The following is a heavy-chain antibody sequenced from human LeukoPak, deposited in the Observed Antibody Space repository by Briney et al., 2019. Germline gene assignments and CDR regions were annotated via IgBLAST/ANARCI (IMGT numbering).Heavy chain of an antibody. V-gene: IGHV4-34*01. CDR2: INHSGST. CDR3: ARPRGYSGYEWFNWFDP. CDR1: GGSFSGYY. D-gene: IGHD5-12*01. J-gene: IGHJ5*02. Sequence: SETLSLTCAVYGGSFSGYYWSWIRQPPGKGLEWIGEINHSGSTNYNPSLKSRVTISVDTSKNQFSLKLSSVTAADTAVYYCARPRGYSGYEWFNWFDPWGQGTLVTVSS.